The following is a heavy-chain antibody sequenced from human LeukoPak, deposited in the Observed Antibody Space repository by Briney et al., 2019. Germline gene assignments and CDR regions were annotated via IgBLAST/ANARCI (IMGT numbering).Heavy chain of an antibody. CDR2: ISYDGTNK. Sequence: GGSLRLSCAASGFTFTNHAIHWVRQAPGKGLEWVAVISYDGTNKYYADSVKGRFTISRDDSKNTLYLQMNSLRAEDTAVYYCARAKQLNPTGGFDYWGQGTLVTVSS. J-gene: IGHJ4*02. CDR1: GFTFTNHA. D-gene: IGHD1-1*01. V-gene: IGHV3-30-3*01. CDR3: ARAKQLNPTGGFDY.